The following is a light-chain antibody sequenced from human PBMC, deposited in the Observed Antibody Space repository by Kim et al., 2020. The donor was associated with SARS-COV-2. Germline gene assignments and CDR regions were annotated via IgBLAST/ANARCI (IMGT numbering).Light chain of an antibody. Sequence: EIVMTQSPATVSVSPGERATLSCRASQSVSSNLAWYQQRPGQAPRLLIYGASTRATGIAARFSGSGYGTEFTLTISSLQSEDFSVYYCQQYNNWPRTFGQGTKVDIK. CDR3: QQYNNWPRT. CDR2: GAS. V-gene: IGKV3-15*01. CDR1: QSVSSN. J-gene: IGKJ1*01.